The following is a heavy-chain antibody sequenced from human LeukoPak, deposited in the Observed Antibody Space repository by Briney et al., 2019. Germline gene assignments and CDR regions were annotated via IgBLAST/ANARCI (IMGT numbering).Heavy chain of an antibody. CDR1: GYTFTSYD. Sequence: GASLKVSSKASGYTFTSYDINWVRQAPGQGLEWMGWMNPNSGNTGYAQKFQGRVTMTRNTSISTAYMELSSLRSEDTAVYYCARARPGYSSSWYRYWFDPGAREPWSPSPQ. CDR3: ARARPGYSSSWYRYWFDP. CDR2: MNPNSGNT. D-gene: IGHD6-13*01. J-gene: IGHJ5*02. V-gene: IGHV1-8*01.